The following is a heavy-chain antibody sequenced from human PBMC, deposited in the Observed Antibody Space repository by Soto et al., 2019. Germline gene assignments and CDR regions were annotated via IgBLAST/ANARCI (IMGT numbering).Heavy chain of an antibody. J-gene: IGHJ4*02. CDR3: ASGYSGDDDRVDY. CDR1: GGSISSSNW. Sequence: QVQLQESGPGLVKPLGTLSLTCDVSGGSISSSNWWAWVRQASGKGLEWIGEIYQSGATKYNPSLESRITISVDESQNQFSLKVTSVTAADTAFYCCASGYSGDDDRVDYWGQGTLVTVSS. D-gene: IGHD5-12*01. V-gene: IGHV4-4*01. CDR2: IYQSGAT.